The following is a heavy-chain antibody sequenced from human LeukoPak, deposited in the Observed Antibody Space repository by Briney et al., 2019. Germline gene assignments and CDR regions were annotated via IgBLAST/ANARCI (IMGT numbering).Heavy chain of an antibody. CDR2: IYWDDDK. CDR1: GFSLSTSGVG. D-gene: IGHD5-24*01. V-gene: IGHV2-5*02. J-gene: IGHJ4*02. CDR3: AHRRNGYTAFDYFDY. Sequence: SGPTLVKPTQTLTLTCTFSGFSLSTSGVGVGWIRQPPGKALEWLALIYWDDDKRYSPSLKSRLTITKDTSKNQVVLTMTNMDPVDTVTYYCAHRRNGYTAFDYFDYWGQGTLVTVSS.